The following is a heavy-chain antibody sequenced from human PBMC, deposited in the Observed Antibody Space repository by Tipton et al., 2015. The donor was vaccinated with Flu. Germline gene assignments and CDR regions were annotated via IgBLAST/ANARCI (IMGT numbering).Heavy chain of an antibody. CDR3: ANLRGTVAGANSGWFDP. CDR2: IIPIFGLA. V-gene: IGHV1-69*18. CDR1: GGSFNTFA. Sequence: QVQLVQSGSEVKKPRSSVRVSCKSSGGSFNTFAITWVRQAPGQGLEWVGRIIPIFGLASYAEKFQGRVTITADESTGTAYMELSNLRSEDTAIYYCANLRGTVAGANSGWFDPWGQGTLVTVSS. J-gene: IGHJ5*02. D-gene: IGHD6-19*01.